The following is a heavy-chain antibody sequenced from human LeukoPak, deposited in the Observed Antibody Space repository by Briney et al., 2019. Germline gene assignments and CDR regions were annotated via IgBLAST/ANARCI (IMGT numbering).Heavy chain of an antibody. Sequence: SETLSLTCAVYGGSFSGYYWSWIRQPPGKGLEWIGEINHSGSTNYNPSLKSRVTISVDTSKNQFSLKLSSVTAADTAVYYCARVRYYYDSSGYYYAFDYWGQGTLVTVSS. CDR2: INHSGST. CDR3: ARVRYYYDSSGYYYAFDY. V-gene: IGHV4-34*01. D-gene: IGHD3-22*01. CDR1: GGSFSGYY. J-gene: IGHJ4*02.